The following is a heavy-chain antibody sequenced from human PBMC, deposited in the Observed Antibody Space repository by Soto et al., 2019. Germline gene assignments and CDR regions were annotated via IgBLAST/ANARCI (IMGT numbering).Heavy chain of an antibody. J-gene: IGHJ6*02. Sequence: QVQLVQSGAEVKEPGDSVRVSCEASGYTFTAYYIHWVRQVPGQGLEWMGWINTKFGDTTYAQDFQGRVTMTRDMSISTVYMELSRLTSDDXXXXXCARNMDYFYGPGSGNGHGVWGQGTTVIVFS. CDR2: INTKFGDT. V-gene: IGHV1-2*02. D-gene: IGHD3-10*01. CDR1: GYTFTAYY. CDR3: ARNMDYFYGPGSGNGHGV.